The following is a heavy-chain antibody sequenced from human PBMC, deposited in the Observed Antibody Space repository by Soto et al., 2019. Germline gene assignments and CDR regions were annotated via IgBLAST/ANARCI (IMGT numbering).Heavy chain of an antibody. Sequence: QLQLQESGSGLVKPSQTLSLTCAVSGGSISSGGYSWSWIRQPPGKGLEWIGYIYNSGSTYYNPSLKSRVTVSVDRSKNQFSLKLSSVTAAVTSVDYCGRVPGHWGQGTLVTVSS. CDR3: GRVPGH. V-gene: IGHV4-30-2*01. J-gene: IGHJ4*02. CDR2: IYNSGST. D-gene: IGHD3-10*01. CDR1: GGSISSGGYS.